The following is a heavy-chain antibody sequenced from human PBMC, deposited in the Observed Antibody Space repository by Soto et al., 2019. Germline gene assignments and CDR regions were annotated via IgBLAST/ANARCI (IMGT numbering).Heavy chain of an antibody. J-gene: IGHJ4*02. V-gene: IGHV1-8*02. CDR3: ARRAETNGWNGFGADKYYFDF. Sequence: ASVKVSCKASGGTFSSYDIYWVRQATGQGLEWMGWMNPNTGNSGYAQKFQGRVTMTSDTSISTAHMELSSLRSEDTAAYYCARRAETNGWNGFGADKYYFDFWGQGTLVTVSS. CDR1: GGTFSSYD. CDR2: MNPNTGNS. D-gene: IGHD1-1*01.